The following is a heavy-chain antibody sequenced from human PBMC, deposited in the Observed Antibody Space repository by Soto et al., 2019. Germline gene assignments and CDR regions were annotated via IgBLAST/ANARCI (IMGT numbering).Heavy chain of an antibody. CDR1: GLTFLNDF. V-gene: IGHV1-46*03. CDR3: ATETTQNYSGLFDN. CDR2: INPSTGAT. D-gene: IGHD5-12*01. Sequence: SVQVSFQASGLTFLNDFIHWVRQAPRQGIEWMGMINPSTGATRYSQQFRGRVTVTWDTSTSTVYRGRSSLRAAHTTVYYCATETTQNYSGLFDNWGQGPVVTVSS. J-gene: IGHJ4*02.